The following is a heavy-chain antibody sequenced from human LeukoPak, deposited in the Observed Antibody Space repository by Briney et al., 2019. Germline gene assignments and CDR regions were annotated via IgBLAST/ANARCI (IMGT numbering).Heavy chain of an antibody. V-gene: IGHV4-34*01. CDR2: INHSGST. Sequence: SETLSLTCAVYGGSFSGYYWSWVRQPPGKGLEWIGEINHSGSTNYNPSLKSRVTISVDTSKNQFSLKLSSVTAADTAVYYCARRYYYYYYMDVWGKGTTVTISS. J-gene: IGHJ6*03. CDR3: ARRYYYYYYMDV. CDR1: GGSFSGYY.